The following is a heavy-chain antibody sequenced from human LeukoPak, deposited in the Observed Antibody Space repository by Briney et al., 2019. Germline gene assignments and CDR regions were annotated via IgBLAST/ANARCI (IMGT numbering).Heavy chain of an antibody. CDR2: INSDGSST. J-gene: IGHJ6*03. D-gene: IGHD6-13*01. CDR1: GFTFSSYW. CDR3: ARETSSWNYYYYYYMDV. Sequence: SGGSLRLSCAASGFTFSSYWMHWVRQAPGKGLVWVSRINSDGSSTSYADSVKGRFTISRDNAKNTLYLQMNSLRAEDTAVYYCARETSSWNYYYYYYMDVWGKGTTVTVSS. V-gene: IGHV3-74*01.